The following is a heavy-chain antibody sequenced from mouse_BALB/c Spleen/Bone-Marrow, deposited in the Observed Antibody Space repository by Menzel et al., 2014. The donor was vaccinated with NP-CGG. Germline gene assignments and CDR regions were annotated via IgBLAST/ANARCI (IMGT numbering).Heavy chain of an antibody. J-gene: IGHJ1*01. CDR1: GYTFTSHW. V-gene: IGHV1-7*01. Sequence: VQRVESGAELAKPGASVKMSCKASGYTFTSHWMHWVKQRPGQGLEWIGYINPSTGYTEYNQKFKDKATLTADKSSSTAYMQLSSLTSEDSAVYYCARDWYFDVWGAGTTVTVSS. CDR3: ARDWYFDV. CDR2: INPSTGYT.